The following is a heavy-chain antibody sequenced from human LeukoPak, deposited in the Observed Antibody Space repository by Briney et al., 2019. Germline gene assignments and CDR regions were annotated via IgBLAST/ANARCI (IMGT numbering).Heavy chain of an antibody. J-gene: IGHJ3*02. Sequence: GGSLKISCKGSGYSFTSYWNGWGREMPGKGLEWMGIIYPGDSDTRYSPSFQGQVTISADKSISTAYLQWSSLKASDTAMYYCAQTHSLRDAFDIWGQGTMVTVSS. CDR3: AQTHSLRDAFDI. V-gene: IGHV5-51*01. CDR2: IYPGDSDT. D-gene: IGHD1-26*01. CDR1: GYSFTSYW.